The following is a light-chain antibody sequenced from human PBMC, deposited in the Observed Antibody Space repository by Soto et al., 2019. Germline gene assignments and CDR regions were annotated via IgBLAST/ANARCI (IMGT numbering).Light chain of an antibody. CDR1: QSISRW. Sequence: IQMTPSPSTLSASVVYRFTITCRASQSISRWLAWYQQIPGKAPKLLIHKASNLETGVPSRFSGSGSGTEFTLTISSLQPDDFATYYCQQYSSHWTFGQGTKVDIK. V-gene: IGKV1-5*03. CDR2: KAS. CDR3: QQYSSHWT. J-gene: IGKJ1*01.